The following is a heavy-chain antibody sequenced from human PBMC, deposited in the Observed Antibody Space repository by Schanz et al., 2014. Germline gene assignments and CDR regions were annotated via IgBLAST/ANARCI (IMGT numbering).Heavy chain of an antibody. CDR2: VNHGGYT. CDR1: GGSFSGYW. Sequence: QVQLQQWGAGLLKPSETLSLTCAFSGGSFSGYWWTWVRQSPGKGLEWIGEVNHGGYTNYNPSLKGRSTLSVDRSKKQFSLRLSSVTAADTAAYYCATWSGTRLFHNWGQGTLVTVSS. D-gene: IGHD1-7*01. CDR3: ATWSGTRLFHN. V-gene: IGHV4-34*01. J-gene: IGHJ4*02.